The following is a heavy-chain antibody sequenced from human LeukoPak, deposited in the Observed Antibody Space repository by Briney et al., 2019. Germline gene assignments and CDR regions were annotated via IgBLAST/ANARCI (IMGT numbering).Heavy chain of an antibody. J-gene: IGHJ5*02. V-gene: IGHV1-3*01. CDR3: ARGGGRWFGELSKEGWFDP. D-gene: IGHD3-10*01. CDR2: INAGNGNT. Sequence: ASVKVSCKASGYTFTSYAMHWVRQAPGQRLEWMGWINAGNGNTKYSQKFQGRVTITRVTSASTAYMELSSLRSEDTAVYYCARGGGRWFGELSKEGWFDPWGQGTLVTVSS. CDR1: GYTFTSYA.